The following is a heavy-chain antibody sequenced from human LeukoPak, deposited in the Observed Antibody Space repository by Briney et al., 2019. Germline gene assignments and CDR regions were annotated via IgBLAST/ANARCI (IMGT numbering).Heavy chain of an antibody. CDR1: GDAVRGSDAY. D-gene: IGHD3-22*01. J-gene: IGHJ1*01. V-gene: IGHV4-39*01. CDR3: ARRRYYDGSGYLE. Sequence: SEIPSRTSSDSGDAVRGSDAYWDWIRQPPGKGLEWIGTIYYSGRTYYSPSLKSRVTMSVDPSNNQFSLNLRSVTAADTALYYCARRRYYDGSGYLEWGQGTLLSVSS. CDR2: IYYSGRT.